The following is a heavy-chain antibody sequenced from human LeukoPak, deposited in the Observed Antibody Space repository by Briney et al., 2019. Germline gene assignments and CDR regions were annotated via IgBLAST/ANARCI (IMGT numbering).Heavy chain of an antibody. J-gene: IGHJ4*02. CDR3: ARSLNIVATLDY. CDR1: EFTFSSYS. Sequence: GGSLRLSCAASEFTFSSYSMNWVRQAPGKGLEWVSYITNSGNSKSYADSVKGRFTISRDNTKSSLYLQMNGLRAEDTAVYYCARSLNIVATLDYWGQGTLVTVSS. D-gene: IGHD5-12*01. CDR2: ITNSGNSK. V-gene: IGHV3-48*01.